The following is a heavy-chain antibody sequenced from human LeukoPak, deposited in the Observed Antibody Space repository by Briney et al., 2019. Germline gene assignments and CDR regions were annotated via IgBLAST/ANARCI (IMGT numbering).Heavy chain of an antibody. CDR2: ISGSGGST. V-gene: IGHV3-23*01. D-gene: IGHD3-10*01. CDR1: GFTFSTYA. CDR3: AKADSITMVRGVIYSFFDY. Sequence: GGSLRLSCAASGFTFSTYAMSWVRQAPGKGLEWVSAISGSGGSTYYADSVKGRFTLSRDNSKNTLYLQMNSLRAEDTAVYYCAKADSITMVRGVIYSFFDYWGQGTLVTVSS. J-gene: IGHJ4*02.